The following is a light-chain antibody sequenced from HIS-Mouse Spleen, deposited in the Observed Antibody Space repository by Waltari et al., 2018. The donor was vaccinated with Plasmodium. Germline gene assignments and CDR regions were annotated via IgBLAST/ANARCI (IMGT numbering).Light chain of an antibody. V-gene: IGLV3-10*01. CDR3: YSTDSSCNHRV. CDR2: EDR. CDR1: ALPKKY. J-gene: IGLJ3*02. Sequence: SYELTQPPSVSVSPGQTARITCSGDALPKKYAYWYQQKSGQAPVLVIYEDRQRPSGIPDRFFGSSSRTIATLTISVAQVEDEADYFCYSTDSSCNHRVFGGGTKLTVL.